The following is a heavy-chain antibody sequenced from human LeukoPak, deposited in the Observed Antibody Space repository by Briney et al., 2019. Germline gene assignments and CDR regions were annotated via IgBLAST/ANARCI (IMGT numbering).Heavy chain of an antibody. V-gene: IGHV3-48*01. CDR1: GFTFSSYS. CDR2: ISSSSSTI. CDR3: ARASDRKGYNYYMDV. J-gene: IGHJ6*03. Sequence: GGSLRLSCAASGFTFSSYSMNWVRQAPGKGLEWASYISSSSSTIYYADSVKDRFTISRDNAKNSLYLQMNSLRAEDTAVYYCARASDRKGYNYYMDVWGKGTTVTVSS.